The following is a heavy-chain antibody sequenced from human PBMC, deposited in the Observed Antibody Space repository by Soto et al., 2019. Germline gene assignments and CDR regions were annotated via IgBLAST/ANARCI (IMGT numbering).Heavy chain of an antibody. CDR1: GGSIRNVY. V-gene: IGHV4-59*01. J-gene: IGHJ4*01. D-gene: IGHD2-15*01. CDR2: IFHSGNA. CDR3: ARAHAPTLPFDY. Sequence: SETLSLTCTVSGGSIRNVYWSWIRQAPGKGLEWIGFIFHSGNAKYNPSLKSRVTISVDTSKNQFSLSLGSVTAADTAVYFCARAHAPTLPFDYWGQGTLVTVSS.